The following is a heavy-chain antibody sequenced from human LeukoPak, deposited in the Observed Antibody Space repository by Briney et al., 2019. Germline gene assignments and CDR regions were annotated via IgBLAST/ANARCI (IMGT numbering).Heavy chain of an antibody. D-gene: IGHD6-6*01. CDR2: IIPIFGTA. V-gene: IGHV1-69*01. J-gene: IGHJ6*03. CDR1: GGTFSSYA. CDR3: ALAARREYYYYYYMDV. Sequence: SVKVSCKASGGTFSSYAISWVRQAPRQGLEWMGGIIPIFGTANYAQKFQGRVTITADESTSTAYMELSSLRSEDTAVYYCALAARREYYYYYYMDVWGKGTTVTVSS.